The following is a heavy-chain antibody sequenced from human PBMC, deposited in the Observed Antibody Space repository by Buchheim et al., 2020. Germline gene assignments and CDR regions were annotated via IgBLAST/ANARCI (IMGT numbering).Heavy chain of an antibody. Sequence: QVQLVQSGAEVKKPGSSVKVSCKASGGTFSSYAISWVRQAPGQGLEWMGRIIPILGIANYAQKFQGRVTITADKSTSKAYMELSSLRSEDTAVYYCARDWGGSGYYYDSSGYYYGMDVWGQGTT. D-gene: IGHD3-22*01. J-gene: IGHJ6*02. V-gene: IGHV1-69*04. CDR2: IIPILGIA. CDR1: GGTFSSYA. CDR3: ARDWGGSGYYYDSSGYYYGMDV.